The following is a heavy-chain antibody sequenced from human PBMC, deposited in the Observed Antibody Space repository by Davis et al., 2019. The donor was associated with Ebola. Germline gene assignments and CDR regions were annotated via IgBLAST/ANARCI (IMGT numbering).Heavy chain of an antibody. Sequence: PGGSLRLSCAASGFTFSDYYMSWIRQAPGKGLEWIGSIYYSGSTYYNPSLKSRVTISVDTSKNQFSLKLSSVTAADTAVYYCARDHADGYNSAFDYWGQGTLVTVSS. CDR3: ARDHADGYNSAFDY. J-gene: IGHJ4*02. CDR1: GFTFSDYY. D-gene: IGHD5-24*01. V-gene: IGHV4-38-2*02. CDR2: IYYSGST.